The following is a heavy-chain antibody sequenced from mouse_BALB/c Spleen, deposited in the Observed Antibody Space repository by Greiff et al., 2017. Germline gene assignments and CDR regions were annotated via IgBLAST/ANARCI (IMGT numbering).Heavy chain of an antibody. CDR1: GYTFSSYW. V-gene: IGHV1-9*01. D-gene: IGHD1-1*02. J-gene: IGHJ4*01. Sequence: VQLQQSGAELMKPGASVKISCKATGYTFSSYWIEWVKQRPGHGLEWIGEILPGSGSTNYNEKFKGKATFTADTSSNTAYMQLSSLTSEDSAVYYCARGVDFGAMDYWGQGTSVTVSS. CDR3: ARGVDFGAMDY. CDR2: ILPGSGST.